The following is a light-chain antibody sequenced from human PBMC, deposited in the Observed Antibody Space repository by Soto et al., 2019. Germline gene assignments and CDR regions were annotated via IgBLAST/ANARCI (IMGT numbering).Light chain of an antibody. V-gene: IGLV2-14*01. CDR1: SSDVGGYNY. CDR2: DVS. J-gene: IGLJ2*01. Sequence: QSVLTQPASVSGSPGQSITISCTGTSSDVGGYNYVSWYQQHPGKAPKLMIYDVSNRSSGVSNRFSGSKSGNTASLTISGLQAEDEADYYCSSYTSSSTLGVVFGGGTQLTVL. CDR3: SSYTSSSTLGVV.